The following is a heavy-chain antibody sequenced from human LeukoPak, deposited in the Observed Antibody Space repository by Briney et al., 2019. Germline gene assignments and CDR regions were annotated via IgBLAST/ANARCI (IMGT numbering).Heavy chain of an antibody. CDR3: ARNKRLGWERADTTFDY. Sequence: PSETLSLTCTVSGGCISTYYWSWIRQSAGKGLEWIGRIYSSGGANYNPSLKSRLAMSVDTSKNQFSLRLSSVTAADTAVYYCARNKRLGWERADTTFDYWGQGTLVTVSS. V-gene: IGHV4-4*07. J-gene: IGHJ4*02. D-gene: IGHD1-1*01. CDR1: GGCISTYY. CDR2: IYSSGGA.